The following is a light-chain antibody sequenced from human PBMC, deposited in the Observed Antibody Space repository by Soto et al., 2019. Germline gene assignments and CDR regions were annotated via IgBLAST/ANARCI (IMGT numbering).Light chain of an antibody. CDR2: DAS. J-gene: IGKJ5*01. CDR1: QSVSSY. Sequence: IVVGQPRATLTLPPPGRAALSPRASQSVSSYLAWYQQKPGQAPRLLIYDASNRPTGIPARFSGSGSGTDFTLTISSLEPEDFAVYYCQQRSDWINFGQGTQLEIK. V-gene: IGKV3-11*01. CDR3: QQRSDWIN.